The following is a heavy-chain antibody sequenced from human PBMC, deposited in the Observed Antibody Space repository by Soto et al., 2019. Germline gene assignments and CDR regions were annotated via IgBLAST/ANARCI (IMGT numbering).Heavy chain of an antibody. CDR3: ARDYDSSGDY. CDR1: GGSISSGGYS. V-gene: IGHV4-30-2*01. Sequence: SETLSLTCAVSGGSISSGGYSWSWIRQPPGKGLEWIGYIYHSGSTYYNPSLKSRVTISVDRSKNQFSLKLSSVTAADTAVYYCARDYDSSGDYWGQGTLVTVSS. CDR2: IYHSGST. D-gene: IGHD3-22*01. J-gene: IGHJ4*02.